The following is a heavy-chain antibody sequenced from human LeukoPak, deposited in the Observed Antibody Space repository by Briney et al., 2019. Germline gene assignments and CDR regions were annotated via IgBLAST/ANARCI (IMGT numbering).Heavy chain of an antibody. Sequence: PSETLSLTCTVSGGSISSYYWSWIRQPPGKGLEWLGYIYYSGSTNYNPSLKSRVTISVDTSKNQFSLKLSSVTAADTAVYYCASLASGYGDSSHFDYWGQGTLVTVSS. CDR2: IYYSGST. CDR3: ASLASGYGDSSHFDY. J-gene: IGHJ4*02. D-gene: IGHD4-17*01. V-gene: IGHV4-59*01. CDR1: GGSISSYY.